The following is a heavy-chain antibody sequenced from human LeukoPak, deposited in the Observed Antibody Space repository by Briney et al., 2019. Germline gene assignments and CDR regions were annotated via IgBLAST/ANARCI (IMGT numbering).Heavy chain of an antibody. Sequence: APVKVSCKASGYTFTDYYMHWVRQAPGQGLEWMGWINPNSGGTNYAQKFQGRVSMTRDTSISTAYMELSRLRSDDTAVYYCARNTINWFDPWGQGVLVTVSS. CDR3: ARNTINWFDP. CDR1: GYTFTDYY. D-gene: IGHD5-24*01. J-gene: IGHJ5*02. V-gene: IGHV1-2*02. CDR2: INPNSGGT.